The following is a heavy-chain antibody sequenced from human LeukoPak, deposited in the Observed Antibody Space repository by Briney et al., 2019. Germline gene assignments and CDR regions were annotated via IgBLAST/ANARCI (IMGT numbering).Heavy chain of an antibody. V-gene: IGHV3-21*01. CDR2: ISSSSSYI. Sequence: PGGSLRLSCAASGFTFSSYSMNWVRQAPGKGLEWVSSISSSSSYIYYADSVKGRFTISRDNAKNSLYLQVNSLRAEDTAVYYCARGGSSYWGQSKYYFDYWGQGTLVTVSS. J-gene: IGHJ4*02. D-gene: IGHD7-27*01. CDR3: ARGGSSYWGQSKYYFDY. CDR1: GFTFSSYS.